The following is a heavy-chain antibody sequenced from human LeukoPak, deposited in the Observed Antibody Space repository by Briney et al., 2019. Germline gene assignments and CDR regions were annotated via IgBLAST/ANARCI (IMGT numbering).Heavy chain of an antibody. V-gene: IGHV3-48*03. CDR3: AGDNIENGDLDYLDY. Sequence: GGSLRLSCAASGFIFNSYEMNWVRQAPGKGLEWVAFISGSGNSIYYADSMKGRFTISRDNAKNSLYLHMSSLRAEDTAVYYCAGDNIENGDLDYLDYWGQGTLVTVSS. CDR1: GFIFNSYE. J-gene: IGHJ4*02. CDR2: ISGSGNSI. D-gene: IGHD4-17*01.